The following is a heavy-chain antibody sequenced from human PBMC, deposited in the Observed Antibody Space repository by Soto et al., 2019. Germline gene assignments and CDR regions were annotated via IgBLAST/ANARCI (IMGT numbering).Heavy chain of an antibody. D-gene: IGHD6-13*01. J-gene: IGHJ6*02. CDR2: ISYDGSSK. CDR3: AKDDGSTWSMFYSYYGVDV. CDR1: GITFSSYG. V-gene: IGHV3-30*18. Sequence: QVQLVESGGGVVQPGRSLRLSCAASGITFSSYGMHWVRQAPGKGLEWVAVISYDGSSKDYADSVKGRFTISRDNSKNTLYLQMNSLRIEDTAVYYCAKDDGSTWSMFYSYYGVDVWGQGTTVSVSS.